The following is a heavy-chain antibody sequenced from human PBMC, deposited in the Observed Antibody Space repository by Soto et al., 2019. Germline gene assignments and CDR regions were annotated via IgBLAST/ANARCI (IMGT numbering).Heavy chain of an antibody. CDR3: ARYYISAHQNWFDP. J-gene: IGHJ5*02. V-gene: IGHV4-34*01. Sequence: SETLSLTCAVYGGSFSGYYWSWIRQPPGKGLKWIGEINHRGSTNYNPSLKSRVTISVDTSKNQFSLKLSSVTAAVTVVYFCARYYISAHQNWFDPWGQGTLVTVSS. CDR2: INHRGST. D-gene: IGHD3-10*01. CDR1: GGSFSGYY.